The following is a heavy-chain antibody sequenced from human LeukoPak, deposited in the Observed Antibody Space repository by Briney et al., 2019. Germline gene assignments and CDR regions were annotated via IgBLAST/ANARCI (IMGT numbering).Heavy chain of an antibody. Sequence: PSETLSLTCTVSGGSISSHYWSWVRQPPGKGLEWIGYIYYSGSTNYNPSLKSRATISVDTSKNQFSLKLSSVTAADTAVYYCARGFGYFDYWGQGTLVTVSS. CDR2: IYYSGST. D-gene: IGHD3-10*01. CDR1: GGSISSHY. J-gene: IGHJ4*02. CDR3: ARGFGYFDY. V-gene: IGHV4-59*11.